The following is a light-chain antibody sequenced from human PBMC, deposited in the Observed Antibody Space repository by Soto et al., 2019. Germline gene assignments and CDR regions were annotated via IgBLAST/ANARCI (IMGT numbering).Light chain of an antibody. CDR1: QSISNY. J-gene: IGKJ4*01. Sequence: DIQMTQSPSALSASVGDRVTITCRASQSISNYVNWYHQRLGKAPSLLIYAASSLHSGVPSRFSGSGSGRDFTLTISSLHPEDFATYYCQQSYHTPPLTFGGGTKVEI. CDR2: AAS. CDR3: QQSYHTPPLT. V-gene: IGKV1-39*01.